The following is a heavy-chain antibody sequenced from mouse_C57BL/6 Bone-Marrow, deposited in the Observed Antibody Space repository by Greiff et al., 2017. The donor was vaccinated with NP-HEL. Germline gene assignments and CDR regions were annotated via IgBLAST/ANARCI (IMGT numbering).Heavy chain of an antibody. Sequence: EVHLVESGGGLVQPGGSLKLSCAASGFTFSDYYMYWVRQTPEKRLEWVAYISNGGGSTYYPDTVKGRVTISRDNAKNTLYLQMSRLKSEDTAMYYCARHEYDPYYYAMDYWGQGTSVTVSS. CDR1: GFTFSDYY. J-gene: IGHJ4*01. CDR2: ISNGGGST. V-gene: IGHV5-12*01. CDR3: ARHEYDPYYYAMDY. D-gene: IGHD2-10*02.